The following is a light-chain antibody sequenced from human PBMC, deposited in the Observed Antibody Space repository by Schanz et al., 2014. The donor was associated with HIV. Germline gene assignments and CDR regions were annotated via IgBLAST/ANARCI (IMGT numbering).Light chain of an antibody. CDR1: QSVSSSY. Sequence: EIVLTQSPGTLSLSPGERATLSCRASQSVSSSYLAWYQQKPGQAPRLLIYGASNRATGIPDRFSGSGSGTDFTLTISSLEPEDFAVYYCQQYGSSPRTFGQGAKVEI. CDR2: GAS. V-gene: IGKV3-20*01. CDR3: QQYGSSPRT. J-gene: IGKJ1*01.